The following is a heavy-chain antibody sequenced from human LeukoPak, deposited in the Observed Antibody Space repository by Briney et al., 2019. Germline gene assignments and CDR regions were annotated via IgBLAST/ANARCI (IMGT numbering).Heavy chain of an antibody. CDR2: IGWNSGST. J-gene: IGHJ4*02. CDR1: GFTFDDYA. CDR3: AKDMSPDGSNWYFFDS. D-gene: IGHD6-13*01. Sequence: GGSLRLSCAGSGFTFDDYAMHWVRQVPGKGLEWVSAIGWNSGSTGHADSVKGRFTISRDNAKNSLYLQMNNVRVEDTALYYCAKDMSPDGSNWYFFDSWGQGTLVTVSS. V-gene: IGHV3-9*01.